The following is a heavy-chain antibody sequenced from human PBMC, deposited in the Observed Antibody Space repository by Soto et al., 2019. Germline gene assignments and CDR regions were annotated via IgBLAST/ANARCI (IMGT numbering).Heavy chain of an antibody. D-gene: IGHD2-15*01. Sequence: ASVKVSCKASGYTFTSYDINWVRQATGQGLEWMGWMNPNSGNTGYAQKFQGRVTMTRNTSISTAYMELSSLRSEDTAVYYCARGRIVVVVAAPRAFDPWGQGTLLTVSS. J-gene: IGHJ5*02. V-gene: IGHV1-8*01. CDR1: GYTFTSYD. CDR3: ARGRIVVVVAAPRAFDP. CDR2: MNPNSGNT.